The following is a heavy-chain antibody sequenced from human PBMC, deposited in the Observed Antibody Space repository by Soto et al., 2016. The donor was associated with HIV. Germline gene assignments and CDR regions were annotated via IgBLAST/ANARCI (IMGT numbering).Heavy chain of an antibody. CDR2: ISGSGGST. V-gene: IGHV3-23*01. D-gene: IGHD6-19*01. CDR3: AKAIAVAGTGRGGYAFDI. Sequence: EVQLLESGGGLVQPGGSLRLSCAASGFTFSSYAMSWVRQAPGKGLEWVSAISGSGGSTYYADSVKGRFTISRDNSKNTLYLQMNSLRAEDTAVYYCAKAIAVAGTGRGGYAFDIWGQGTMVTVSS. J-gene: IGHJ3*02. CDR1: GFTFSSYA.